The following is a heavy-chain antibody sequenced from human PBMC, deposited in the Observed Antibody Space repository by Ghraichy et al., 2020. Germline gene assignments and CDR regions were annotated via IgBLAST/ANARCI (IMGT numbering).Heavy chain of an antibody. J-gene: IGHJ4*02. CDR3: GRGVYYDSGGYPGASDY. D-gene: IGHD3-22*01. CDR1: GFTVSANY. Sequence: GGSLRLSCAASGFTVSANYMNWVRQAPGKGLEGVSLIFNDDSTYYADSVKGRFTISRDNSKNTLYLQMNSLRAEDTAVYFCGRGVYYDSGGYPGASDYWGQGIMVTVSS. V-gene: IGHV3-53*01. CDR2: IFNDDST.